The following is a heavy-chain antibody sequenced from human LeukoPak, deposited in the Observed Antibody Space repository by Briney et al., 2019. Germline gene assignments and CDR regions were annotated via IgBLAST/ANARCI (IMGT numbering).Heavy chain of an antibody. CDR1: GFTFSSYA. Sequence: GGSLRLSCAASGFTFSSYAMSWVRQAPGKGLEWVSAISGSGSSTYYADSVKGRFTISRDNSKNTLYLQMNSLRAEDTAVYYCAKDLLIYDFWSGYSDWGQGTLVTVSS. CDR3: AKDLLIYDFWSGYSD. V-gene: IGHV3-23*01. D-gene: IGHD3-3*01. CDR2: ISGSGSST. J-gene: IGHJ4*02.